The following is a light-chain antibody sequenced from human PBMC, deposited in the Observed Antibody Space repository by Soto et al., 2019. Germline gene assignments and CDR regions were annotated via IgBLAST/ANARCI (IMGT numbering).Light chain of an antibody. CDR3: QHYNHWPMYT. CDR1: QSVITN. V-gene: IGKV3-15*01. J-gene: IGKJ2*01. Sequence: ELVMTQSPATLSASPGERATLSCRASQSVITNVDWYQQKPGQAPRLLIYGASTRATGIPARFSGSGSGTEFTLTISSLQSEDFAVYYCQHYNHWPMYTFGQGTKVEIK. CDR2: GAS.